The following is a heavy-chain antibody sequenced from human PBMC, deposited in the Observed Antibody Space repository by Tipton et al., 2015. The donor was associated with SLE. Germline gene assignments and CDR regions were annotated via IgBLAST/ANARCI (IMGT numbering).Heavy chain of an antibody. CDR1: GASISSGTYF. CDR3: ARDFGNVGRFDS. V-gene: IGHV4-61*02. D-gene: IGHD1-14*01. CDR2: IYTSGTT. Sequence: TLSLTCTVSGASISSGTYFWSWIRQSAGKGLQWIGRIYTSGTTNYNPSLQRRVAISVDTSKNQFSLRLNSLTSADTAVYYCARDFGNVGRFDSWGQGTLVTVSS. J-gene: IGHJ5*01.